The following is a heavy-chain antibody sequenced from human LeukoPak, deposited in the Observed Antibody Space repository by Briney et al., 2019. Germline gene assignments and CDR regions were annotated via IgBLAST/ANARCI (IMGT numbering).Heavy chain of an antibody. Sequence: GASVKVSCKASRYTFTDYYMHWVQQAPGKGLEWMGRVDPEDGETIYAEKFQGRVTITADTSTDTAYMELSSLRSEDTAVYYRATLITTRPYWGQGTLVTVSS. J-gene: IGHJ4*02. CDR2: VDPEDGET. CDR3: ATLITTRPY. V-gene: IGHV1-69-2*01. D-gene: IGHD3-16*01. CDR1: RYTFTDYY.